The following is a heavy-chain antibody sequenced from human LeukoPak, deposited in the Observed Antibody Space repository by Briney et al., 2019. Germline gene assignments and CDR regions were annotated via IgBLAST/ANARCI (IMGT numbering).Heavy chain of an antibody. J-gene: IGHJ4*02. V-gene: IGHV4-4*09. D-gene: IGHD4-11*01. CDR3: AKSYFDYSTYYSYYFNL. Sequence: SETLSLTCTVSGGSISGGYWSWIRQPPGRGLEWIGYVYTSGSTNYNASLKSRVTISVDTSKSQFALKLSSVTAADTAVYYCAKSYFDYSTYYSYYFNLWGQGALVTVSS. CDR1: GGSISGGY. CDR2: VYTSGST.